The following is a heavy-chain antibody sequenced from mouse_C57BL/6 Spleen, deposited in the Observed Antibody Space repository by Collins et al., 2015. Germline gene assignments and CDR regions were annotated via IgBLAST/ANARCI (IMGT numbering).Heavy chain of an antibody. V-gene: IGHV4-1*02. CDR2: INPDSSTI. J-gene: IGHJ3*01. CDR3: ARGDYYGISFAY. Sequence: EVKLLESGGGLVQPGGSLKLSCAASGFDFSRYWMSWVRQAPGKGLEWIGEINPDSSTINYTPSLKDKFIISRDNAKNTLYLQMSKVRSEDTALYYCARGDYYGISFAYWGQGTLVTVSA. CDR1: GFDFSRYW. D-gene: IGHD1-1*01.